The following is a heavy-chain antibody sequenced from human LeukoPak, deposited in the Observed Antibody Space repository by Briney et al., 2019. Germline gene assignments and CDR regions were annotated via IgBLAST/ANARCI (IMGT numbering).Heavy chain of an antibody. CDR3: TTDLSREYHRLFDGIYGGKGYIHY. J-gene: IGHJ4*02. Sequence: PGGSLRLSCAASGFTFSNAWMSWVRQAPGKGLEWVGRIKSKTDGGTTDYAAPVKGRFTISRDDSKNTLYLQMNSLKTEDTAVYYCTTDLSREYHRLFDGIYGGKGYIHYWGQGTLVTVSS. V-gene: IGHV3-15*01. CDR1: GFTFSNAW. CDR2: IKSKTDGGTT. D-gene: IGHD4-23*01.